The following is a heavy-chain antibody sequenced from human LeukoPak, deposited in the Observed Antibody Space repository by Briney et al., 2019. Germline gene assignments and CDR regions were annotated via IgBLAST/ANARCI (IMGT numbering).Heavy chain of an antibody. Sequence: SVKVSCKASGGTFSSYAISWVRQAPGQGLERMGGIIPIFGTANYAQKFQGRVTITADESTSTAYMELSSLRSEDAAVYYCARDDGSGWSFQSDAFDIWGQGTMVTVSS. V-gene: IGHV1-69*13. CDR3: ARDDGSGWSFQSDAFDI. CDR1: GGTFSSYA. CDR2: IIPIFGTA. D-gene: IGHD6-19*01. J-gene: IGHJ3*02.